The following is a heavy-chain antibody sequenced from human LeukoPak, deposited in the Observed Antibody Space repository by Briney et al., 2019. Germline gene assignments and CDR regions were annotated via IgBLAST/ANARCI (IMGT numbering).Heavy chain of an antibody. Sequence: GGSLRLSCAAPGFTFSSYAMNWVRQAPGKGLEWVSAISGSGGSTYYADSVKGRFTISRDNSKNTLYLQMTSLRAEDTAVYYCAKKAADYYDSSGYPRYWGQGTLVTVSS. J-gene: IGHJ4*02. CDR2: ISGSGGST. D-gene: IGHD3-22*01. CDR1: GFTFSSYA. CDR3: AKKAADYYDSSGYPRY. V-gene: IGHV3-23*01.